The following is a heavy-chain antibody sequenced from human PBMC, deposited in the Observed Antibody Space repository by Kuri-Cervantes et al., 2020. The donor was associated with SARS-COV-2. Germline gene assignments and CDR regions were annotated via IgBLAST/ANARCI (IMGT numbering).Heavy chain of an antibody. Sequence: ASVKVSCKASGYTFTGYYMHWVRQAPGQGLEWMGWINPNSGGTNYAQKFQGWVTMTRNTSTSTAYMELSSLRSEDTAVYYCARGGAARGLDYYGMDVWGQGTTVTVSS. CDR2: INPNSGGT. CDR3: ARGGAARGLDYYGMDV. CDR1: GYTFTGYY. D-gene: IGHD2-15*01. J-gene: IGHJ6*02. V-gene: IGHV1-2*04.